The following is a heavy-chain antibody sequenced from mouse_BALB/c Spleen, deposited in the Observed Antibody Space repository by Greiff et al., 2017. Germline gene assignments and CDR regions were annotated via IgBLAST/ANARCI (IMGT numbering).Heavy chain of an antibody. CDR3: VGGNPFDY. CDR1: GFTFNTNA. CDR2: IRSKSNNYAT. Sequence: GGGLVQPKGSLKLSCAASGFTFNTNAMTWVRQAPGKGLEWVARIRSKSNNYATYYADSVKDRFTISRDDSQSMLYLQMNNLKTEDTAMYYCVGGNPFDYWGQGTTLTVSS. D-gene: IGHD2-1*01. J-gene: IGHJ2*01. V-gene: IGHV10S3*01.